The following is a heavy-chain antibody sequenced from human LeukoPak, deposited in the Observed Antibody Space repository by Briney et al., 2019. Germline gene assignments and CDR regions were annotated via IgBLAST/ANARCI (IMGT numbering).Heavy chain of an antibody. CDR3: ARSGDYDILTGYYYYYGMDV. J-gene: IGHJ6*02. CDR1: GGSISSGDYY. Sequence: PSETLSLTCTVSGGSISSGDYYWSWIRQPPGKGLEWIGYIYYSGSTYYNPSLKSRVTISVDTSKNQFSLKLSSVTAADTAVYYCARSGDYDILTGYYYYYGMDVWGQGTTVTVSS. V-gene: IGHV4-30-4*01. D-gene: IGHD3-9*01. CDR2: IYYSGST.